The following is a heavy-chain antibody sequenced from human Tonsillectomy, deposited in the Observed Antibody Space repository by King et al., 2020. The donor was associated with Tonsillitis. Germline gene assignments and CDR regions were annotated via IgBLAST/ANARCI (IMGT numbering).Heavy chain of an antibody. Sequence: QLQESGPGLVKPSETLSLTCTVSGGSINSYYWSWIRQPPGKGLEWIGYVYYSGSTNYNPSLKSRVTISLDTSKNHFSLKLSSVTAADTAVHYCARIPSYSSSWYFDSWGQGTLVTVSS. CDR1: GGSINSYY. CDR3: ARIPSYSSSWYFDS. CDR2: VYYSGST. J-gene: IGHJ4*02. V-gene: IGHV4-59*01. D-gene: IGHD6-13*01.